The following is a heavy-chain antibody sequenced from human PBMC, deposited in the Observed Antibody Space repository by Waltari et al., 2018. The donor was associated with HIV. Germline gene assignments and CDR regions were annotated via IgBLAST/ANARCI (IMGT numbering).Heavy chain of an antibody. CDR3: TTDRGIAVRPLFDR. CDR1: GITFRDAW. D-gene: IGHD6-19*01. Sequence: EVQLVASGGGLVKPGGPLRLSCAVSGITFRDAWMGWVRQVPGKGLEWVGRRKSEAAGGTRDYAAPVKGRFTISTDDSKNTLFLQMNSLETEDTAVYYCTTDRGIAVRPLFDRWGQGTLVTVSS. V-gene: IGHV3-15*05. J-gene: IGHJ1*01. CDR2: RKSEAAGGTR.